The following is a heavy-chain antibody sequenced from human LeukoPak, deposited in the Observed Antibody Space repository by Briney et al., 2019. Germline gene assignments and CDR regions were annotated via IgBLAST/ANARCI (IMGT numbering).Heavy chain of an antibody. CDR2: IYPGDSDT. CDR3: ARHVLGYSYGYYYYMDV. D-gene: IGHD5-18*01. Sequence: GESLKISCEGSVYSFTSYWIGWVRQMPGKGLDWMGIIYPGDSDTRYSPSFQGQVTISADKSISTAYLQWSSLKASDTAMYYCARHVLGYSYGYYYYMDVWGKGTTVTVS. V-gene: IGHV5-51*01. J-gene: IGHJ6*03. CDR1: VYSFTSYW.